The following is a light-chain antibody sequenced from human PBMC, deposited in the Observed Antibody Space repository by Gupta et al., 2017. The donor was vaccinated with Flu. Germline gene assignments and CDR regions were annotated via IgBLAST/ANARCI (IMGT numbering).Light chain of an antibody. CDR2: EVN. CDR3: SSDTITSTLWV. CDR1: SSDVGAYDY. J-gene: IGLJ3*02. Sequence: GSPGQSITISCTGTSSDVGAYDYVSWYQQHPGKAPKLMIYEVNNRPSGVSNRFSGSKSGNTASLTISGHQAEDESDYYCSSDTITSTLWVFGGGTKLTVL. V-gene: IGLV2-14*01.